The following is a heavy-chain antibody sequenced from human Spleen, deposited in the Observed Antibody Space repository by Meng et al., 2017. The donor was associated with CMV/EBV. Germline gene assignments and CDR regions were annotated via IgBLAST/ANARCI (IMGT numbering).Heavy chain of an antibody. Sequence: SCAISGDSVSSNTAAWNWIRQSPSRGLEWLGRTYYRSKWYNDYAVSVKSRVTITADTTNNQFSLQLNSVTPEDTALYYCSRARYWNYGLGFLGNWFDSWGQGTLVTVSS. CDR2: TYYRSKWYN. CDR1: GDSVSSNTAA. CDR3: SRARYWNYGLGFLGNWFDS. V-gene: IGHV6-1*01. J-gene: IGHJ5*01. D-gene: IGHD1-7*01.